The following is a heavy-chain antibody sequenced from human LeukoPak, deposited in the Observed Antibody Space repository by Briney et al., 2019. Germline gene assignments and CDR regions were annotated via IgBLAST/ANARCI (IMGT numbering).Heavy chain of an antibody. CDR3: ARDGVTYYYGSSGYYYESPFDY. J-gene: IGHJ4*02. V-gene: IGHV4-4*02. CDR1: GGSISSSNW. D-gene: IGHD3-22*01. Sequence: SETLSLTCAVSGGSISSSNWWSWVRQPPGQGLEWIGEIYHSGSTNYNPSLKSRVTISVDKSKNQFSLKLSSVTAADTAVYYCARDGVTYYYGSSGYYYESPFDYWGQGTLVTVSS. CDR2: IYHSGST.